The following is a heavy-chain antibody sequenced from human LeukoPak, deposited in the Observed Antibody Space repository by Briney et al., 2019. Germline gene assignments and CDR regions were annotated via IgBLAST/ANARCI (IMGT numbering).Heavy chain of an antibody. CDR3: AREYPFDY. Sequence: SETLSLTCTVSGGSISSSSYYWGWIRQPPGKGLEWIGSIYYSGNTYRNPSLKSRVTISVDTSKNQFSLKLSSVTAADTAVYYCAREYPFDYWGQGTLVTVSS. CDR2: IYYSGNT. J-gene: IGHJ4*02. V-gene: IGHV4-39*02. CDR1: GGSISSSSYY.